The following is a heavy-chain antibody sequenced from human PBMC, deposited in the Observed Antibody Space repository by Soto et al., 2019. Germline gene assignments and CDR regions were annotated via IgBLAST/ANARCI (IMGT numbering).Heavy chain of an antibody. CDR1: GFTFSSYS. CDR3: AKTRPAPDDYIDY. V-gene: IGHV3-23*01. Sequence: GGSLRLSCSASGFTFSSYSMTWVRQAPGKGLEWVSVITGSADSTYYADSVKGRFTISRDNSKNTLYLQMNGLRAADTAIYYYAKTRPAPDDYIDYWGQGTLVTVSS. CDR2: ITGSADST. J-gene: IGHJ4*02.